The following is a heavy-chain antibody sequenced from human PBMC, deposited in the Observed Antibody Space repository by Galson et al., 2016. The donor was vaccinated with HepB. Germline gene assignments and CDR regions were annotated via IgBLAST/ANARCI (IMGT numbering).Heavy chain of an antibody. Sequence: SETLSLTCTVSGGSVGSSAYYWSWIRQTPGKGLEWIGTVFYDGTTFYSPSLKSRVTISIDTSKNQFSLRLNSVTAADTAIYYFARKIYYFDNWGQGTLVAVSS. D-gene: IGHD3-3*01. J-gene: IGHJ4*02. CDR1: GGSVGSSAYY. CDR3: ARKIYYFDN. CDR2: VFYDGTT. V-gene: IGHV4-39*07.